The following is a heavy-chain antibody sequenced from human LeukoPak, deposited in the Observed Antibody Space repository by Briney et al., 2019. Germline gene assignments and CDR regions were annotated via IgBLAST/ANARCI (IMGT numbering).Heavy chain of an antibody. Sequence: SETLSLTCAVSGASISGSNYYWGWIRQPPGKGLEWIGNIYSSGSTYYNASLQSRVTISVDTSKNQFSLKLSSVTAADTAVYYCARAWWLRPPDYWGQGTLVTVSS. CDR2: IYSSGST. CDR3: ARAWWLRPPDY. V-gene: IGHV4-39*07. CDR1: GASISGSNYY. D-gene: IGHD5-12*01. J-gene: IGHJ4*02.